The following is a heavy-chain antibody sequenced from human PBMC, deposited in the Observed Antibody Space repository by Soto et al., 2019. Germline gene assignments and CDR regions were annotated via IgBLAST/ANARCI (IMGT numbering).Heavy chain of an antibody. V-gene: IGHV3-30*18. CDR3: VKPAFSSSLFFDS. CDR1: GFAFSTSG. CDR2: VSYDGSNE. Sequence: QVHLVESGGGVVQPGRSLRLSCAASGFAFSTSGMHWVRQAPGKGLEWVAVVSYDGSNEDYADSVKGRFTISRDNSKNTLYLQMNSLSIEDTAVYHCVKPAFSSSLFFDSWGQGALVSVSS. D-gene: IGHD6-13*01. J-gene: IGHJ4*02.